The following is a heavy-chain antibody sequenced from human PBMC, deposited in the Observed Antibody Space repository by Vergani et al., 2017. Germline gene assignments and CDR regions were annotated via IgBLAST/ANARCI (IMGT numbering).Heavy chain of an antibody. Sequence: QVQLQESGPGLVKPSETLSLTCTVSGGSISSYYWSWIRQPPGKGLEWIGYIYYSGSTNYNPSLKSRVTISVDTSKNQCSLKLSSVTAADTAVYYCARDAYGSGHLDYWGQGTLVTVSS. CDR2: IYYSGST. CDR3: ARDAYGSGHLDY. D-gene: IGHD3-10*01. V-gene: IGHV4-59*01. J-gene: IGHJ4*02. CDR1: GGSISSYY.